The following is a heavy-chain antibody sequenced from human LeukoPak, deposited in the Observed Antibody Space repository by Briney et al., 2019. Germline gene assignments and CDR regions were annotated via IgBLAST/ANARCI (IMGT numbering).Heavy chain of an antibody. D-gene: IGHD2-15*01. CDR3: AIGGVVARKFFDY. Sequence: PGGSLRLSCVASEVTISRCLMTWVRQVPGKGLEWVSGINSGGSGTYYAAFVKGRFTISRDNSKSTLYLQMNSLRAEDTAVFYCAIGGVVARKFFDYWGQGTLVTVSS. J-gene: IGHJ4*02. CDR2: INSGGSGT. CDR1: EVTISRCL. V-gene: IGHV3-23*01.